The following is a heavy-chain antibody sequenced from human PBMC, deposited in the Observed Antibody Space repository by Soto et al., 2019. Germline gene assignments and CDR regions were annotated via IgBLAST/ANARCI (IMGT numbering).Heavy chain of an antibody. CDR3: AKEAGLVRFFDWLSNGLDV. Sequence: EVQLVESGGALVQPGRSLRLSCAASGFTFDDYAMHWVRQAPGKGLEWVSGISRNSGNKGYADSEKGRFTNSRDNAKNFVYLEMTSLRAEDTALYYCAKEAGLVRFFDWLSNGLDVWGQGTAVTVS. V-gene: IGHV3-9*01. J-gene: IGHJ6*02. CDR1: GFTFDDYA. CDR2: ISRNSGNK. D-gene: IGHD3-9*01.